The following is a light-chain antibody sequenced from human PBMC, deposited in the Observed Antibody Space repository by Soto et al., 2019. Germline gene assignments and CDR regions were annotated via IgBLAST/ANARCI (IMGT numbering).Light chain of an antibody. CDR3: QQYGSSRT. J-gene: IGKJ1*01. V-gene: IGKV3-20*01. CDR1: QTFTNSY. CDR2: GVS. Sequence: EIVLTQSPGTLSLSPGERATLSCRASQTFTNSYLAWYQQKPGQAPRLLIYGVSSRATGIPDRFSGSGSGTDFTLTISRLEPEDFAVYYCQQYGSSRTFGLGTKVEIK.